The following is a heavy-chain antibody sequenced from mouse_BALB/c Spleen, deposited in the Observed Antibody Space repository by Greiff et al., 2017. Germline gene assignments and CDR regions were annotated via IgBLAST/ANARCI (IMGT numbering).Heavy chain of an antibody. Sequence: EVHLVESGAELVKPGASVKLSCTASGFNIKDTYMHWVKQRPEQGLEWIGRIDPANGNTKYDPKFQGKATITADTSSNTAYLQLSSLTSEDTAVYYCARELHYGYEGYWGQGTTLTVSS. J-gene: IGHJ2*01. CDR1: GFNIKDTY. V-gene: IGHV14-3*02. D-gene: IGHD2-2*01. CDR2: IDPANGNT. CDR3: ARELHYGYEGY.